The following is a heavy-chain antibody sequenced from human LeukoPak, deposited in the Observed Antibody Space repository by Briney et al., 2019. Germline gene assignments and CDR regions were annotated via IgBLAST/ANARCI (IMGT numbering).Heavy chain of an antibody. Sequence: GGSLRLSCAASGFTFSSIAMSWVRQAPDKGLEWVSIISGSGGGTYYADSVKGRFTISRDDYKSTLYLQMNSLRADDTAVYYCAKDLGRYRNNFFDYWGQGNLVTVSS. V-gene: IGHV3-23*01. CDR2: ISGSGGGT. CDR3: AKDLGRYRNNFFDY. CDR1: GFTFSSIA. D-gene: IGHD1-26*01. J-gene: IGHJ4*02.